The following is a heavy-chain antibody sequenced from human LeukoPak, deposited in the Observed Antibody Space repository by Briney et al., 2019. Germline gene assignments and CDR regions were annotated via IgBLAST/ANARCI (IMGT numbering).Heavy chain of an antibody. V-gene: IGHV3-21*05. CDR2: VMSGRGST. J-gene: IGHJ4*02. CDR1: GFTFSSYT. Sequence: PGGSLRLSCAASGFTFSSYTMNWVRQSPGKGPEWISYVMSGRGSTNYADSVKGRFTISRDNAKNSVALQLDGLRADDTAVYFCTRERRGSYYAFESWGQGTLVTVSS. CDR3: TRERRGSYYAFES. D-gene: IGHD3-16*01.